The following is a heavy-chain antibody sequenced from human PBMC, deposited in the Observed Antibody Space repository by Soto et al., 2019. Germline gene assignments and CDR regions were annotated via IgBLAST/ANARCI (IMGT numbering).Heavy chain of an antibody. CDR3: ARAFWTRAFDI. D-gene: IGHD3-3*01. CDR1: GFPFSAYA. CDR2: ISGSGGST. Sequence: PGGALRVSCVASGFPFSAYAMNWVRQTPGKGLEWVSAISGSGGSTYYADSVKGRFTISRDNSKNTLYLQMNSLRAEDTAVYYCARAFWTRAFDIWGQGTMVTVSS. V-gene: IGHV3-23*01. J-gene: IGHJ3*02.